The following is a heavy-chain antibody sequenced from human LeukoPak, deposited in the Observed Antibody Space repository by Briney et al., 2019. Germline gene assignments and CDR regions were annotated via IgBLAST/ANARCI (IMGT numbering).Heavy chain of an antibody. Sequence: PGGSLRLSCAASGFTVSSNYMSWVRQAPGKVPEWVSYIDARSGITYYADSVQGRFTISRDNAQESVFLQMNSLRADDTAVYYCARTYDFGRGPPGDAFDNWGPGTLVTVSS. CDR1: GFTVSSNY. CDR2: IDARSGIT. CDR3: ARTYDFGRGPPGDAFDN. V-gene: IGHV3-48*01. D-gene: IGHD3-3*01. J-gene: IGHJ3*02.